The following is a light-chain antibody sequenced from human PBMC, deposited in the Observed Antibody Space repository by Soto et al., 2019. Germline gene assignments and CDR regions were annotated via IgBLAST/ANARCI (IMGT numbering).Light chain of an antibody. CDR2: WAS. Sequence: DIVMTQSPDSLAVSLGERATINCKSSQSVLYSLNNKNYLSWYQQKPGQPPKLLIFWASTRESGVPDRFSGSGSGTDFNLTINNLQAEDVAVYYCQQYYSSPLTFGGGTKVEVK. J-gene: IGKJ4*01. CDR3: QQYYSSPLT. V-gene: IGKV4-1*01. CDR1: QSVLYSLNNKNY.